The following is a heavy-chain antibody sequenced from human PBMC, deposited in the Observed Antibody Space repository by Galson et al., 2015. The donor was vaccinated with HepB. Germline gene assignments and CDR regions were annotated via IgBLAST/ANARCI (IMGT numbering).Heavy chain of an antibody. J-gene: IGHJ4*02. Sequence: QSGAEVKKPGESLKISCKASGYYFANYWIAWVRQMPEKGLECMGIIFPGDSDTKYSPSFQGQVTISADRSNTTAYLQWSSLKASDTAMYYCARYPDFYDTTGYYWGGFDYWGLGTLVTVSS. D-gene: IGHD3-22*01. CDR3: ARYPDFYDTTGYYWGGFDY. V-gene: IGHV5-51*01. CDR2: IFPGDSDT. CDR1: GYYFANYW.